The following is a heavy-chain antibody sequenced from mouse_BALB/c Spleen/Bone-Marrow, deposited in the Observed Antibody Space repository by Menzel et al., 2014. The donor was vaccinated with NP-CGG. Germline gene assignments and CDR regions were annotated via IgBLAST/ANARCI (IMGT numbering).Heavy chain of an antibody. J-gene: IGHJ1*01. D-gene: IGHD1-1*01. CDR1: GYTFTSYW. Sequence: QVQLQQSGADLVRPGASVKLSCKASGYTFTSYWINWVKQRPGQGLEWIGNIYPSDSYTNYNQKFRDKATLTVDTSSSTAYMQLSSPTSEDSAVYYCTRQDYCGNSYWYFDVWGAGTTVTVSS. CDR3: TRQDYCGNSYWYFDV. CDR2: IYPSDSYT. V-gene: IGHV1-59*01.